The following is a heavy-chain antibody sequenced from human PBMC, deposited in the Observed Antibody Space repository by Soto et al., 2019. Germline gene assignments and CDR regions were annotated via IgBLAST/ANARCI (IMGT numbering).Heavy chain of an antibody. D-gene: IGHD6-25*01. J-gene: IGHJ6*02. V-gene: IGHV4-59*08. CDR3: ARGAALNTYYNYYGMDV. CDR2: IYYSGST. CDR1: GGSISSYY. Sequence: SETLSLTCTVSGGSISSYYWSWIRQPPGKGLEWIGYIYYSGSTNYNPSLKSRVTISVDTSKNQFSLKLTSVTATDTAVYFCARGAALNTYYNYYGMDVWGQGTTVTVSS.